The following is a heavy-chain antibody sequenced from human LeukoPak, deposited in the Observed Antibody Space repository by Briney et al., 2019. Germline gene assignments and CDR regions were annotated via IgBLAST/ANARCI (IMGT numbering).Heavy chain of an antibody. CDR3: ARHIYGAYYCMDV. CDR1: GGSIRGNY. J-gene: IGHJ6*03. CDR2: VFYSDDS. Sequence: SETLSLTCTVSGGSIRGNYWSWIRQPPGKGLEWIGYVFYSDDSNYNPSLKSRVTISIDTSENQFSLNLNSVTAADTAVYYCARHIYGAYYCMDVWGKGTTVTVSS. V-gene: IGHV4-59*08. D-gene: IGHD3-10*01.